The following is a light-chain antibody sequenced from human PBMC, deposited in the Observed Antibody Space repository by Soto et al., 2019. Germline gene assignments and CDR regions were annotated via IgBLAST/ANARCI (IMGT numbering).Light chain of an antibody. CDR1: QSINNH. V-gene: IGKV3-15*01. Sequence: EIVMTQSPATLSVSPGERATLSCRASQSINNHFAWYQQKPGQAPRLLIYSAYTRATGIPARFSGSGSGTEFTLTINSLQSEDFAIYYCQQNSDWPLTFGQGTKVEFK. CDR2: SAY. CDR3: QQNSDWPLT. J-gene: IGKJ1*01.